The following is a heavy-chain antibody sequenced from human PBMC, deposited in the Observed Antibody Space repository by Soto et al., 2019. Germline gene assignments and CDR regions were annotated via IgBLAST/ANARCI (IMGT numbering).Heavy chain of an antibody. CDR3: ARISGSGWAPFDY. Sequence: SETLSLTCAVSGYSISSSNWWGWIRQPPGKGLEWIGYIYYSGSTYYNPSLKSRVTMSVDTSKNQFSLKLSSVTAVDTAVYYCARISGSGWAPFDYWGQGTLVTVSS. V-gene: IGHV4-28*01. D-gene: IGHD6-19*01. CDR1: GYSISSSNW. J-gene: IGHJ4*02. CDR2: IYYSGST.